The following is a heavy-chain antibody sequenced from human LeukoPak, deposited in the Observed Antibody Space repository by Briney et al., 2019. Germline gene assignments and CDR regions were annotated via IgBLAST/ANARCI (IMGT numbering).Heavy chain of an antibody. Sequence: SETLSLTCTVSGGSISSGGYYWSWIRQPPGKGLEWIGYIYHSGSTYYNPSLKSRVTISVDRSKNQFSLKLSSVTAADTAVFYCARGRDYYGSGSGLYYYYMDVWGKGTTVTVSS. CDR2: IYHSGST. V-gene: IGHV4-30-2*01. J-gene: IGHJ6*03. D-gene: IGHD3-10*01. CDR1: GGSISSGGYY. CDR3: ARGRDYYGSGSGLYYYYMDV.